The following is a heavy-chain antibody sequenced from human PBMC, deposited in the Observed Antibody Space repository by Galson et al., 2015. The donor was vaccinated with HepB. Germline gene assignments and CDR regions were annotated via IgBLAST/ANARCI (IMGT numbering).Heavy chain of an antibody. V-gene: IGHV3-30*18. CDR1: GFTFSNYA. CDR2: ISYDGSNN. Sequence: SLRLSCAASGFTFSNYAMHWVRQAPGKGLEWVAAISYDGSNNFYVDSVKGRFTISRDDHENTPYLQMKSLRDEDTAVYYCAKGGSCSSATCYSDFDYYYMDVWGKGTTVTVSS. J-gene: IGHJ6*03. CDR3: AKGGSCSSATCYSDFDYYYMDV. D-gene: IGHD2-2*01.